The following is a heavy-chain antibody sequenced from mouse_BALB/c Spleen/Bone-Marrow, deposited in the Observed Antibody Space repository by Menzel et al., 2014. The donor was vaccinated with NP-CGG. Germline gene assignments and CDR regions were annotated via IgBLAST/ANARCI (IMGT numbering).Heavy chain of an antibody. CDR3: ARGYGNYWYFDV. J-gene: IGHJ1*01. CDR2: VNPNNGGT. Sequence: VQLKQSGPDLVKPGASVKISCKASGYSFTGYYMHWVKQSHGKSLEWIGRVNPNNGGTSHNQKFKGKAILTVDKSSSTHSMGLRSLTSEGSAVYCCARGYGNYWYFDVWGAGTPVTASS. D-gene: IGHD1-1*02. CDR1: GYSFTGYY. V-gene: IGHV1-26*01.